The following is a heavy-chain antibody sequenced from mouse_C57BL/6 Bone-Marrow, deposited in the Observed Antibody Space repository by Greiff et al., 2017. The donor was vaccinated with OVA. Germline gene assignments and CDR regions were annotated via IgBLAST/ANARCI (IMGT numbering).Heavy chain of an antibody. CDR3: ARHGLYDYDWFAY. D-gene: IGHD2-4*01. J-gene: IGHJ3*01. Sequence: VQLKESGGDLVKPGGSLKLSCAASGFTFSSYGMSWVRQTPDKRLEWVATISSGGSYTYYPDSVKGRFTISRDNAKNTLYLQMSSLKSEDTAMYYCARHGLYDYDWFAYWGQGTLVTVSA. CDR1: GFTFSSYG. V-gene: IGHV5-6*01. CDR2: ISSGGSYT.